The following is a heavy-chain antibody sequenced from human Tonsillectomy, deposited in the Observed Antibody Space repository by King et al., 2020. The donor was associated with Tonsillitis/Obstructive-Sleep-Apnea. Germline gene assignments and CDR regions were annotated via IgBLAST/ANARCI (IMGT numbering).Heavy chain of an antibody. J-gene: IGHJ4*02. CDR2: IKSKTDGGTT. CDR1: GFTFSNAW. Sequence: DVQLVQSGGGLVKPGGSLRLSCAASGFTFSNAWMSWVRQAPGKGLEWVGRIKSKTDGGTTDYAAPVKGRFTISRDDSKNTLYLQMNSLKTEDTAVYYCTTLDFWSGYYKDYFDYWGQGTLVTVSS. CDR3: TTLDFWSGYYKDYFDY. D-gene: IGHD3-3*01. V-gene: IGHV3-15*01.